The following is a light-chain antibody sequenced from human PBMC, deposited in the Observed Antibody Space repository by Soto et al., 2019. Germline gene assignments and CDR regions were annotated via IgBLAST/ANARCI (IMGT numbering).Light chain of an antibody. CDR3: QHFGGTTFT. Sequence: EIVMTQSPVTLSVSPGERVTLSCRASQSVSSNLAWYQQKPGQAPSLLIYGAFTRATGIPARFSGTGSGTEFTLTISSLQSEDFALYYCQHFGGTTFTFGQGTRLEIK. J-gene: IGKJ5*01. V-gene: IGKV3-15*01. CDR1: QSVSSN. CDR2: GAF.